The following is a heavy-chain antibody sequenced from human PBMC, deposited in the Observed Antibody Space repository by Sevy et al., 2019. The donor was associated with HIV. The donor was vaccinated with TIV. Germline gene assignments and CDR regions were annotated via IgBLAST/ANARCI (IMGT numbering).Heavy chain of an antibody. CDR2: IWYDGSSQ. V-gene: IGHV3-33*08. D-gene: IGHD6-13*01. Sequence: GGSLRLSCAASGFIFSTYGMHWVRHAPGKGLEWVALIWYDGSSQYYADSVQGRFTISRDNSKNTLDLQMNSLRAEDTAVYYCVSGASIAAAGNFAYWGQGTLVTVSS. J-gene: IGHJ4*02. CDR1: GFIFSTYG. CDR3: VSGASIAAAGNFAY.